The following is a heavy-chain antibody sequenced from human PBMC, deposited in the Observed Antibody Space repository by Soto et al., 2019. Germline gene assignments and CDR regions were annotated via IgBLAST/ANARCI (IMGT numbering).Heavy chain of an antibody. CDR3: AKDFLQDCREDCFYGMDA. CDR1: GFIFSNYA. Sequence: EVQVLESGGGLVQRGGSLRLSCAASGFIFSNYAMSWVRQAPGKGPEWVSSISGSGVNTFYADSVKGRFTISRDNSKNMLYLQMSSLTAEDTAIYYCAKDFLQDCREDCFYGMDAWGQGTTVTVSS. V-gene: IGHV3-23*01. J-gene: IGHJ6*02. CDR2: ISGSGVNT. D-gene: IGHD2-15*01.